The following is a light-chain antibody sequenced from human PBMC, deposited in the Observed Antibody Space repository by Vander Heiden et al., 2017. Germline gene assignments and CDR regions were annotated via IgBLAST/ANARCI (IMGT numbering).Light chain of an antibody. CDR1: QSISSN. J-gene: IGKJ5*01. Sequence: EIVLTPSPATLSVSPGERATLSCRASQSISSNFTWYQAKPGQAPRLLIHDASTRATGLPARFSGSGSGTEFTLAISGLQSEDFAVYYCQQYNSWPITFGQGTRLEIK. V-gene: IGKV3-15*01. CDR2: DAS. CDR3: QQYNSWPIT.